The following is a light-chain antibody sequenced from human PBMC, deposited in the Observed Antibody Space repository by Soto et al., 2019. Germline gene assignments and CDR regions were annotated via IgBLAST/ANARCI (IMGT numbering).Light chain of an antibody. CDR1: QNIDSW. Sequence: DFQLTQSPSTLSASVGDRVTITCRASQNIDSWLAWYQQKPGKAPKLLIYDASILTSGAPSSFSGSGSGTEFTLTISSLQPDDFATYYCQQYKSYSSITFGQGTRLE. CDR2: DAS. V-gene: IGKV1-5*01. J-gene: IGKJ5*01. CDR3: QQYKSYSSIT.